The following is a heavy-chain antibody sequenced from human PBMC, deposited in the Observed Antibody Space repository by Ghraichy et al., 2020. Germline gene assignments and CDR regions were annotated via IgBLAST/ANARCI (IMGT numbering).Heavy chain of an antibody. CDR1: GFTFSSYA. V-gene: IGHV3-23*01. Sequence: GGSLRLSCAASGFTFSSYAMSWVRQAPGKGLEWVSAISGSGGSTYYADSVKGRFTISRDNSKNTLYLQMNSLRAEDTAVYYCAKGLEGADGPRPPYYYYGMDVWGQGTTVTVSS. J-gene: IGHJ6*02. CDR2: ISGSGGST. CDR3: AKGLEGADGPRPPYYYYGMDV. D-gene: IGHD5-24*01.